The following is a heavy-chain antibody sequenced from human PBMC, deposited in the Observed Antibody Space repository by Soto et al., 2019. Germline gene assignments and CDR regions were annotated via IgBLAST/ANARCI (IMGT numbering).Heavy chain of an antibody. Sequence: GGSLRLSCAASGFTFSSYAMSWVRQAPGKGLEWVSAISGSGGSTYYADSVKGRFTISRDNSKNTLYLQMNSLRAEDTAVYYCAKGRAAASYYYYYYGMDVWGQGTTVTVSS. D-gene: IGHD6-13*01. V-gene: IGHV3-23*01. J-gene: IGHJ6*02. CDR3: AKGRAAASYYYYYYGMDV. CDR2: ISGSGGST. CDR1: GFTFSSYA.